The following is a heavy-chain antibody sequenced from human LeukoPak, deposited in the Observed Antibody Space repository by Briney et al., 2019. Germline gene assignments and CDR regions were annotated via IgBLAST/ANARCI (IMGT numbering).Heavy chain of an antibody. Sequence: ASVKVSCKASGYTFTSYGISWVRQAPGQGLEWMGWISAYNGNTSYAQKFQGRVTMTRDMSTSTVYMELSSLRSEDTAVYYCARDRGRLSGDRLGDYWGQGTLVTVSS. CDR2: ISAYNGNT. V-gene: IGHV1-18*01. CDR1: GYTFTSYG. CDR3: ARDRGRLSGDRLGDY. J-gene: IGHJ4*02. D-gene: IGHD7-27*01.